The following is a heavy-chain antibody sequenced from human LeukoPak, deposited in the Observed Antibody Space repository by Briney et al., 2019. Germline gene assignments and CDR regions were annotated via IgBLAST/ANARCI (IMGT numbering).Heavy chain of an antibody. V-gene: IGHV3-21*04. CDR2: ISSSSSYI. D-gene: IGHD1-26*01. CDR3: ATYISGSHEPFDY. J-gene: IGHJ4*02. CDR1: GFTFSSYS. Sequence: GGSLRLSCAASGFTFSSYSMNWVRQAPGKGLEWVSSISSSSSYIYYADSVKGRFTISRDNSKNTLYLQMNSLRAEDTAVYYCATYISGSHEPFDYWGQGTLVTVSS.